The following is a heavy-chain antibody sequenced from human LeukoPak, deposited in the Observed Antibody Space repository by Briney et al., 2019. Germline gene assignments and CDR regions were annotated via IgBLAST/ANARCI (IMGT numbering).Heavy chain of an antibody. CDR2: IYSGGST. D-gene: IGHD1-14*01. Sequence: GSLRLSCAASGFTVSSNYMSWVRQAPGKGLEWVSVIYSGGSTYYADSVKGRFTISRDNSKNTLYLQMNSLRAEDTAVYYCARGVSQTKYYYYYYMDVWGKGTTVTVSS. CDR3: ARGVSQTKYYYYYYMDV. J-gene: IGHJ6*03. CDR1: GFTVSSNY. V-gene: IGHV3-53*01.